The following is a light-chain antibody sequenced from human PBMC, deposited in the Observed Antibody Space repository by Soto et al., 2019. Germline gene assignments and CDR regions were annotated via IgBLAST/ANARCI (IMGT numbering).Light chain of an antibody. CDR1: SSDVGGYNY. CDR3: SSSRSSSPYVV. J-gene: IGLJ2*01. Sequence: QSVLTQPASVSGSPGQSITISCTGTSSDVGGYNYVSWYQQHPGKAPKLMIYDVINRPSGVSNRFSGSKSGNSASLTISGLQAEDEADYYSSSSRSSSPYVVFGGGTKLTVL. CDR2: DVI. V-gene: IGLV2-14*03.